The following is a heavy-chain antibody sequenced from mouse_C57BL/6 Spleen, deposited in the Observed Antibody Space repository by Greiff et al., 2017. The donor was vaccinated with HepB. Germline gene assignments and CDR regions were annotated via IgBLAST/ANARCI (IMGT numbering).Heavy chain of an antibody. J-gene: IGHJ4*01. D-gene: IGHD1-1*01. CDR2: INPTDSYT. V-gene: IGHV1-50*01. CDR1: GYTFTSDW. CDR3: ARGGNDPYSIDY. Sequence: QVQLQQPGAELVKPGASVKLSCKASGYTFTSDWMQWVQQRPVQGLEWIGEINPTDSYTNANQKFKGKATLTVDTSSSTAYMQLSGLTSEDSAVYYCARGGNDPYSIDYWGQGTTVTVSS.